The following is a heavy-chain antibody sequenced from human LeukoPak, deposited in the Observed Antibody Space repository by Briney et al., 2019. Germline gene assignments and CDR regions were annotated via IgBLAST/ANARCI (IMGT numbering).Heavy chain of an antibody. CDR1: GFTFSSYS. CDR3: ARSWGADAFDI. D-gene: IGHD1-26*01. J-gene: IGHJ3*02. Sequence: KTGGSLRLSCAASGFTFSSYSMNWVRQAPGKGLEWVSSISSSSSYIYYADSVKGRFPSSRDNAKNLLYLPMNSLRSEDTAVYYCARSWGADAFDIWGQGTMVTVSS. CDR2: ISSSSSYI. V-gene: IGHV3-21*01.